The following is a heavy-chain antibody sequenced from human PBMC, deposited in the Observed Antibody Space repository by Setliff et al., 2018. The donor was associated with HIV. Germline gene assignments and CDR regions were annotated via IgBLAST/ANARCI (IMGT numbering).Heavy chain of an antibody. J-gene: IGHJ6*03. CDR2: IPYDGANS. CDR1: GFTFDDYT. Sequence: GGSLRLSCAASGFTFDDYTMHWVRQAPGKGLEWVAVIPYDGANSQYADSVKGRFTVSRDNSKNTLHLEMDSLRPEDTAVYFCARAGSTTWAYYYYMDVWGKGTTVTVSS. CDR3: ARAGSTTWAYYYYMDV. V-gene: IGHV3-30*03. D-gene: IGHD7-27*01.